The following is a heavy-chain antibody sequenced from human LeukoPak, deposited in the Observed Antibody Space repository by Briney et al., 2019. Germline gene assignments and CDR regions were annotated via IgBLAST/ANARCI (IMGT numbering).Heavy chain of an antibody. V-gene: IGHV4-39*01. Sequence: SETLSLTCTVSGDSISSSSYCWDWIRQPPGKGXXXXXXXYNSANTHYNPSLKTRITMSVDTSKNQFSQKLNSVTAADTGIYYCARHSRSGYIGYENAFDIWAKGQWSPSLQ. D-gene: IGHD5-12*01. J-gene: IGHJ3*02. CDR2: XYNSANT. CDR3: ARHSRSGYIGYENAFDI. CDR1: GDSISSSSYC.